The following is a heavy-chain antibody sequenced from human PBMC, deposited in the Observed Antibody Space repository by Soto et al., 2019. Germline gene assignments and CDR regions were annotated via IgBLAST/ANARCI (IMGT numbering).Heavy chain of an antibody. V-gene: IGHV3-30*18. CDR1: GFSLSSYA. CDR3: AKDRRDGDFMHILVVDF. CDR2: MSYDETKK. D-gene: IGHD2-15*01. J-gene: IGHJ4*02. Sequence: QVQLVESRGGVVQPGGSLRLSCATFGFSLSSYAMHWVRQAPGKGLEWVALMSYDETKKYYADSVEGRFTISRDTSTNTLFLQMNNLRVEDTAVYYCAKDRRDGDFMHILVVDFWGQGALVTVSS.